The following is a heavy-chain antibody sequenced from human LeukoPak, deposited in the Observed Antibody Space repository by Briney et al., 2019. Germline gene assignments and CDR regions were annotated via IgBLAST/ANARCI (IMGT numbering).Heavy chain of an antibody. CDR2: ISGSGGST. CDR1: GFTFSSYG. Sequence: PGGSLRLTCAASGFTFSSYGMHWVRQAPGKGLEWVSAISGSGGSTYYADSVKGRFTISRGNSKNTLYLQMNSLRAEDTAVYYCAKAGDDYVWGSLNSFDYWGQGTLVTVSS. CDR3: AKAGDDYVWGSLNSFDY. D-gene: IGHD3-16*01. J-gene: IGHJ4*02. V-gene: IGHV3-23*01.